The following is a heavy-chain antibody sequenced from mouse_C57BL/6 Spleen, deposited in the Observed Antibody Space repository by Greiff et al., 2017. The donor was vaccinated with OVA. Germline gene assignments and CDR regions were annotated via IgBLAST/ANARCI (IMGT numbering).Heavy chain of an antibody. CDR3: AGRHAAQVAYVDY. Sequence: VQLQQSGAELVKPGASVKMSCKASGYTFTSYWINWVKQRPGQGLEWIGDINPGSGSTNYNEKFKSKATLTVDTSSSTAYMQLSSLTSEDSAVYYYAGRHAAQVAYVDYWGQGTTLTVSS. V-gene: IGHV1-55*01. CDR1: GYTFTSYW. J-gene: IGHJ2*01. CDR2: INPGSGST.